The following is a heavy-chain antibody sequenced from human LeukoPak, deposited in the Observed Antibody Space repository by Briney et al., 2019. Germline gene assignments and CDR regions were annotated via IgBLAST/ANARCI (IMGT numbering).Heavy chain of an antibody. CDR3: AKVYYGSGRNYYYYYGMDV. CDR2: ISYDGSNK. J-gene: IGHJ6*02. V-gene: IGHV3-30*18. D-gene: IGHD3-10*01. CDR1: GFTFSSYG. Sequence: GGSLRLSCAASGFTFSSYGMHWVRQAPGKGLEWVAVISYDGSNKYYADSVKGRFTISRDNSKNTLYLQMNSLRAEDTAVYYCAKVYYGSGRNYYYYYGMDVWGQGTTVTVSS.